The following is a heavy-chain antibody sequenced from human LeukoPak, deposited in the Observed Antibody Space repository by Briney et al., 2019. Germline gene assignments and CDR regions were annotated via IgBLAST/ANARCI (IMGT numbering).Heavy chain of an antibody. CDR3: ARNAARDCTSTACWPRWFDP. CDR1: GGSISSGDYY. Sequence: PSETLSLTCTVSGGSISSGDYYWSWIRQPPGKGLEWIAYIHYSGITSYNTSLKSRVTISVDTSENQFSLKLNSVTAADTAVYYCARNAARDCTSTACWPRWFDPWGQGTLVTVSS. CDR2: IHYSGIT. V-gene: IGHV4-30-4*01. J-gene: IGHJ5*02. D-gene: IGHD2-2*01.